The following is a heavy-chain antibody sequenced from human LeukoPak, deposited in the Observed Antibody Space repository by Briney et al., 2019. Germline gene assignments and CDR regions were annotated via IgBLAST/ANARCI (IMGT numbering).Heavy chain of an antibody. V-gene: IGHV4-34*01. J-gene: IGHJ4*02. CDR2: INHSGST. CDR3: ARGRIAVAGKGIGVDY. CDR1: GGSFSGYY. D-gene: IGHD6-19*01. Sequence: SETLSFTCAVYGGSFSGYYWSWIRQPPGKGLEWIGEINHSGSTNYNPSLKSRVTISVDTSKNQFSLKLSSVTAADTAVYYCARGRIAVAGKGIGVDYWGQGTLVTVSS.